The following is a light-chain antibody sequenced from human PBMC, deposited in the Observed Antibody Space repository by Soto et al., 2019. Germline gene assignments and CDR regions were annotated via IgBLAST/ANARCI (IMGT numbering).Light chain of an antibody. V-gene: IGKV3-20*01. J-gene: IGKJ4*01. Sequence: EIVLTQSPGTLSLSPGERATLSCRASQSVSSSYLAWYQQKPGQAPRLLIYGASSRATGIPYRFSGSGSGTDFTLTISRLEPEDFAVYYCQQYSSSPATFGGGTKVEIK. CDR1: QSVSSSY. CDR2: GAS. CDR3: QQYSSSPAT.